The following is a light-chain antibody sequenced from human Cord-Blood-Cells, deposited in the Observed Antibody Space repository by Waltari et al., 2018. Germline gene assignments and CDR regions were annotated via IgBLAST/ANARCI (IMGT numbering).Light chain of an antibody. CDR3: AAWDDSRSGWV. J-gene: IGLJ3*02. CDR2: RNN. Sequence: QSVLTPPPSASGTPGQRGNTACPGRSSNTGRNHVTWYQQLPGTAPKLLIYRNNQRPSGVPDRFSGSKSGTSASLAISGLRSEDEADYYCAAWDDSRSGWVFGGGTKLTVL. V-gene: IGLV1-47*01. CDR1: SSNTGRNH.